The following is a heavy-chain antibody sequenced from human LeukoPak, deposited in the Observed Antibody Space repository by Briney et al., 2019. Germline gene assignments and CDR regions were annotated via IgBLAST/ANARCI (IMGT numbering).Heavy chain of an antibody. V-gene: IGHV3-23*01. Sequence: HPGGSLRLSCAASGFTFSRHDMSWARQAPGKGLEWVSYIRSSGDATYYADSVKGRFAISRDNSKSTVNLQMNSLRVEDTAVYYCVEGHFSNWGQGTLVTV. CDR3: VEGHFSN. CDR1: GFTFSRHD. CDR2: IRSSGDAT. J-gene: IGHJ4*02. D-gene: IGHD2-2*01.